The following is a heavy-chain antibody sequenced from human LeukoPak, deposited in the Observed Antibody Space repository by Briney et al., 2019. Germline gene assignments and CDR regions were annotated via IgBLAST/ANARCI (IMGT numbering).Heavy chain of an antibody. CDR2: ISGSGGST. D-gene: IGHD3-22*01. J-gene: IGHJ4*02. CDR1: GFTFSSYA. Sequence: GGSLGLSCAASGFTFSSYAMSWFRQAPGKGLEWVSAISGSGGSTYYADSVKGRFTISRDNSKNTLYLQMNSLRAEDTAVYYCAKPIWATTDYDSSGYYSFDYWGQGTLVTVSS. V-gene: IGHV3-23*01. CDR3: AKPIWATTDYDSSGYYSFDY.